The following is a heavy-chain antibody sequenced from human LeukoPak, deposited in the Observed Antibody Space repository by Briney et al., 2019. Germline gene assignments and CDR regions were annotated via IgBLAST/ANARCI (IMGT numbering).Heavy chain of an antibody. V-gene: IGHV1-3*01. CDR3: ARDWFDSSGWPTGVPDY. D-gene: IGHD6-19*01. Sequence: ASVKVSCKASGYTFTSYAMHWVRQAPGQRLEWMGGINAGNGNTKYSQKFQGRVTITRDTSASTAYMELSSLRSEDTAVYYCARDWFDSSGWPTGVPDYWGQGTLVTVSS. CDR1: GYTFTSYA. J-gene: IGHJ4*02. CDR2: INAGNGNT.